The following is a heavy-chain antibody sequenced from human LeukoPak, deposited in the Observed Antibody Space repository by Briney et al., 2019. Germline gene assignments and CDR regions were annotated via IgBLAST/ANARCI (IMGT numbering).Heavy chain of an antibody. J-gene: IGHJ4*02. CDR2: ISSSSSTI. CDR3: ASIFIAVAGTENY. V-gene: IGHV3-48*01. CDR1: GFTFSSYS. D-gene: IGHD6-19*01. Sequence: GGSLRLSCAASGFTFSSYSMNWVRQAPGKGLEWVSYISSSSSTIYYADSVKGRFTISRDNAKNSLYLQMNSLRAEDTAVYYCASIFIAVAGTENYWGQGTLVTVSS.